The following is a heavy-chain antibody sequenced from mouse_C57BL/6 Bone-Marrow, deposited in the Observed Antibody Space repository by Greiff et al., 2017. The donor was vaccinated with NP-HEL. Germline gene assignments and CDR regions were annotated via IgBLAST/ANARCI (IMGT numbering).Heavy chain of an antibody. CDR2: IRNKANGYTT. CDR1: GFTFTDYY. V-gene: IGHV7-3*01. D-gene: IGHD1-1*02. Sequence: EVQLQESGGGLVQPGGSLSLSCAASGFTFTDYYMSWVRQPPGKALEWLGFIRNKANGYTTEYSASVKGRFTISRDNSQSILYLQMNALRAEDSATYYCARFSLWSSRWYFDVWGTGTTVTVSS. CDR3: ARFSLWSSRWYFDV. J-gene: IGHJ1*03.